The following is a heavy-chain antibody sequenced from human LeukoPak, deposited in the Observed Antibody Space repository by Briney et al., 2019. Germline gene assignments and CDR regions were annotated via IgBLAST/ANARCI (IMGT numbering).Heavy chain of an antibody. D-gene: IGHD6-6*01. CDR1: EFTFSNHA. V-gene: IGHV3-23*01. CDR3: ANEIRPNDY. J-gene: IGHJ4*02. CDR2: ISISGDRT. Sequence: GGSLRLSCAASEFTFSNHAMTWVPEAPGKGLEWVSSISISGDRTYYADSVKGRFTISRDNSKNTVYLQMNSLGAEDTAIYYCANEIRPNDYWGQGTLVTVSS.